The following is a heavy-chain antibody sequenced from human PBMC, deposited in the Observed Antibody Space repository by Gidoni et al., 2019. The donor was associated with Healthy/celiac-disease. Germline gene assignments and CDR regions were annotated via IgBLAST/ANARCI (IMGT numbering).Heavy chain of an antibody. Sequence: EVQLVQSGAEVKKPGESLRISCKGSGYSFTSYWIRWVRQMPGKGLEWMGRIEPSDSYTNYSPSFQGHVTISADESNSTAYLQWSSLKASDTAMYYCASITGTKADFDYWGQGTLVTVSS. CDR1: GYSFTSYW. J-gene: IGHJ4*02. CDR3: ASITGTKADFDY. CDR2: IEPSDSYT. V-gene: IGHV5-10-1*03. D-gene: IGHD1-20*01.